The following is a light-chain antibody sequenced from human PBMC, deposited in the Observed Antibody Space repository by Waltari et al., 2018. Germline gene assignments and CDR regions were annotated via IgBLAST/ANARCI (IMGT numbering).Light chain of an antibody. Sequence: QSVLTQPPSASGTPGQRVTISCSGSSSNIGINPGNWFQQPPGTAPKLLIYSNNHRPSGVPDRFSGSKSGTSASLAISGLQLEDEADYYCTSWDDSLKGWVFGGGTKVTVL. V-gene: IGLV1-44*01. J-gene: IGLJ3*02. CDR2: SNN. CDR3: TSWDDSLKGWV. CDR1: SSNIGINP.